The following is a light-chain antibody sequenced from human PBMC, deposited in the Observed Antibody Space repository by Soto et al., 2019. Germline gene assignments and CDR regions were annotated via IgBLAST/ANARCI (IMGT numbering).Light chain of an antibody. J-gene: IGKJ1*01. CDR1: QGIRSE. CDR3: QQYNNYST. V-gene: IGKV1-17*01. Sequence: IQMTQSPSSLSASVGDRVTITCRASQGIRSELGWYQQKPGKAPNLLIYTASTLQSGVPSRFSGSGSWTEFTLTINGLQPDDFATYYCQQYNNYSTFGQGTKVDIK. CDR2: TAS.